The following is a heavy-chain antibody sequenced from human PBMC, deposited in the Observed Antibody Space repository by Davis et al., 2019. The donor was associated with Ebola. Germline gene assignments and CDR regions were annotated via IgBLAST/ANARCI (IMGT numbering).Heavy chain of an antibody. Sequence: PGGSLRLSCAASGFTFGSYWMSWVRQAPGKGLEWVANIKQDGSEKYYVDSVKGRFTISRDNAKNSLYLQMNSLRAEDTALYYCARHSSSGDYDIFYYYYGMDVWGQGTTVTVSS. CDR1: GFTFGSYW. CDR2: IKQDGSEK. V-gene: IGHV3-7*01. CDR3: ARHSSSGDYDIFYYYYGMDV. J-gene: IGHJ6*02. D-gene: IGHD3-9*01.